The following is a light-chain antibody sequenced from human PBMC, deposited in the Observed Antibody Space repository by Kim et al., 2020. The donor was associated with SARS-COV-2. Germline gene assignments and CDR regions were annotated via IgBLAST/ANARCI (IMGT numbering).Light chain of an antibody. CDR2: SAS. CDR1: QSVRSN. J-gene: IGKJ5*01. V-gene: IGKV3-15*01. CDR3: KVDNNRTPDA. Sequence: EIVMTQSPATLSVSPGERATLSCRASQSVRSNLAWYQQKPGQAPRLLIYSASTRTIGIPTRFSGSGSGTEYTLTINSLQSEDFAVYYCKVDNNRTPDAFGQETRLVI.